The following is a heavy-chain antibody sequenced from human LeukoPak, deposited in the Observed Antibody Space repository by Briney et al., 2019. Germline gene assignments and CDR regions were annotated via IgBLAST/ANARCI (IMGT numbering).Heavy chain of an antibody. CDR2: ITGSGAST. J-gene: IGHJ4*02. V-gene: IGHV3-23*01. CDR1: GLTFSSYA. CDR3: AKDMEDIVGGYFDD. Sequence: GGSLRLSCAASGLTFSSYAMSWVRQAPGKGLEWVSAITGSGASTYYAGSVKGRFTISRDNSKNTLNLQMNSLRAEDTAVYYCAKDMEDIVGGYFDDWGQGTLVTVSS. D-gene: IGHD2-15*01.